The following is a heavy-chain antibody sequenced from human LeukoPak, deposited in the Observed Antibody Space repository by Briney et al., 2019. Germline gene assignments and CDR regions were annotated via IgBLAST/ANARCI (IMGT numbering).Heavy chain of an antibody. Sequence: QPGGSLRLSCAASGFTFSSYGMHWVRQAPGKGLEWVAFIRYDGSNKYYADSVKGRFTISRDNSKNTLYLQMNSLRAEDTAVYYCAKPIVVVPAGTYFHYWGQGTLDTVSS. J-gene: IGHJ4*02. CDR3: AKPIVVVPAGTYFHY. CDR2: IRYDGSNK. V-gene: IGHV3-30*02. CDR1: GFTFSSYG. D-gene: IGHD2-2*01.